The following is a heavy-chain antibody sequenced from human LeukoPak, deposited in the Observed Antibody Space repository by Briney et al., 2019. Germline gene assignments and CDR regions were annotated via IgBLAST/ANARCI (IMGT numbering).Heavy chain of an antibody. V-gene: IGHV3-21*01. Sequence: PGGSLRLSCAASGFTFSDYWMTWVRQAPGKGLEWVSSISSSSSYIYYADSVKGRFTISRDNAKNSLYLQMNSLRAEDTAVYYCARDSSGWHKFDYWGQGTLVTVSS. CDR2: ISSSSSYI. J-gene: IGHJ4*02. CDR1: GFTFSDYW. D-gene: IGHD6-19*01. CDR3: ARDSSGWHKFDY.